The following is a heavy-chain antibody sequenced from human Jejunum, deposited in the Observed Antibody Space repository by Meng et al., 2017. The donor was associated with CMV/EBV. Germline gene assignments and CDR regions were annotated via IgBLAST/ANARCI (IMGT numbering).Heavy chain of an antibody. V-gene: IGHV3-53*01. CDR3: ARDPFLPKLL. Sequence: EVQVGGPGGDLIQPGGSLRLSCEASGFTISSNYINWVRQAPGKSLEWVSVIFSDEGTRYTDSAKGRFTISRDNSKNTVYLQMNDLRVEDTAVYYCARDPFLPKLLWGQGTLVTVSS. CDR1: GFTISSNY. D-gene: IGHD3-3*01. CDR2: IFSDEGT. J-gene: IGHJ4*02.